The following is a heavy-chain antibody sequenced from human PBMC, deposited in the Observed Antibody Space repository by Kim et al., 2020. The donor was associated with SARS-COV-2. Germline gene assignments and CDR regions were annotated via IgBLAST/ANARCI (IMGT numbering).Heavy chain of an antibody. V-gene: IGHV1-69*13. CDR3: AGDRDYGDYVSPY. CDR2: IITIFGTA. J-gene: IGHJ4*02. CDR1: GGTFSSYA. D-gene: IGHD4-17*01. Sequence: SVKVSCKASGGTFSSYAISWVRQAPGQGLEWMGGIITIFGTANYAQKFQGRVTITADESTSTAYMELSSLRSEDTAVYYCAGDRDYGDYVSPYWGQGTLVTVSS.